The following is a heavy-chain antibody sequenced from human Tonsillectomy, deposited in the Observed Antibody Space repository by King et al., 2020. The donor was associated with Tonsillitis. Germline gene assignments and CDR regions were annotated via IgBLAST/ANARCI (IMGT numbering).Heavy chain of an antibody. CDR1: GLTFSDYW. Sequence: VQLVESGGGLVQPGGSLRLSCEVPGLTFSDYWMNWVRQAPGKGLEWVANIKQDGSEKYYVDSLRGRFTISRDNAKKSLYLQMNSLRVEDTGVYYCVACIGWLADYWGQGTLVIVSS. CDR2: IKQDGSEK. CDR3: VACIGWLADY. V-gene: IGHV3-7*01. D-gene: IGHD6-19*01. J-gene: IGHJ4*02.